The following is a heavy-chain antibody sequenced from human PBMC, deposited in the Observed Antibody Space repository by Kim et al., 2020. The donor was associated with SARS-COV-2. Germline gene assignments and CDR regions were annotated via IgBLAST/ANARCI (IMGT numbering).Heavy chain of an antibody. CDR2: ISWNSGSI. J-gene: IGHJ4*02. D-gene: IGHD3-22*01. Sequence: GGSLRLSCAASGFTFDDYAMHWVRQAPGKGLEWVSGISWNSGSIGYADSVKGRFTISRDNAKNSLYLQMNSLRAEDTALYYCAKGAYDSSEGRGDHFDYWGQGTLVTVSS. V-gene: IGHV3-9*01. CDR3: AKGAYDSSEGRGDHFDY. CDR1: GFTFDDYA.